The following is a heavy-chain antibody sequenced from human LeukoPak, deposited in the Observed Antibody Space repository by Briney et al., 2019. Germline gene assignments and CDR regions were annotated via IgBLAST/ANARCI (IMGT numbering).Heavy chain of an antibody. V-gene: IGHV4-59*01. Sequence: KPSETLSLTCTVSGGSISSYYWSWIRQPPGKGLEWIWYIYYSGSTNYNPSLKSRVTISVDTSKNQFSLKLSSVTAADTAVYYCARDRGSGWYPDYAFDIWGQGTMVTVSS. CDR1: GGSISSYY. J-gene: IGHJ3*02. D-gene: IGHD6-19*01. CDR3: ARDRGSGWYPDYAFDI. CDR2: IYYSGST.